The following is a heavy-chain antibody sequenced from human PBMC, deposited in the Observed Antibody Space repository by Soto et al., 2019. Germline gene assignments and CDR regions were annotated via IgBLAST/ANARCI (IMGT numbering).Heavy chain of an antibody. CDR2: IWFDGSRT. Sequence: LRLSCAASRFTFNTYGMHLVRQAPGNCLEWVAVIWFDGSRTYYAESVKGRFTISRDNSKNSLYLDMDSLRGEDTAIYYCARDMSALVGAYSYGMDVWGQGTTVTVSS. CDR3: ARDMSALVGAYSYGMDV. D-gene: IGHD2-21*01. CDR1: RFTFNTYG. J-gene: IGHJ6*02. V-gene: IGHV3-33*01.